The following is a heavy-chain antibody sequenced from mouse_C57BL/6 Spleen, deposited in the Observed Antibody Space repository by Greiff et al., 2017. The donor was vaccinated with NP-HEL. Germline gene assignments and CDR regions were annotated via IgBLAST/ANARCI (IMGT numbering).Heavy chain of an antibody. V-gene: IGHV5-17*01. J-gene: IGHJ2*01. CDR1: GFTFSDYG. CDR2: ISSGSSTI. D-gene: IGHD4-1*01. Sequence: EVQLVESGGGLVKPGGSLKLSCAASGFTFSDYGMHWVRQAPEKGLEWVAYISSGSSTIYSADTVKGRFPISRDNAKNTLFLQMTRLRSEDTAMYYCASLTGTVDYWGQGTTLTVSS. CDR3: ASLTGTVDY.